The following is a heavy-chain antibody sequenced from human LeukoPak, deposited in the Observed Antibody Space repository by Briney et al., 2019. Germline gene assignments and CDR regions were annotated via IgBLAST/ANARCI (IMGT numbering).Heavy chain of an antibody. CDR2: ISGSGGST. CDR1: GFTFSSYA. D-gene: IGHD6-19*01. Sequence: PGGSLRLSCAASGFTFSSYAMSWVRQAPGKGLEWVSSISGSGGSTYYADSVKGRFTISRDNAKNSLYLQMNSLRAEDTAVYYCASAKFAYSSGWYADWFDPWGQGTLVTVSS. V-gene: IGHV3-23*01. J-gene: IGHJ5*02. CDR3: ASAKFAYSSGWYADWFDP.